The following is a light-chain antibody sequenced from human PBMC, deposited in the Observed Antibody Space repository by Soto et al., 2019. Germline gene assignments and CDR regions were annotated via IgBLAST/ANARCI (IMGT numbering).Light chain of an antibody. CDR3: QQSYSTPRT. V-gene: IGKV1-39*01. J-gene: IGKJ1*01. CDR2: AAS. Sequence: DIQMTQSPSSLSASVGDRVTITCRASRNISDYLNWYQQKSGEAPKLLIYAASSFQTGVPSRFSGSGSGTDFTLTISSRQPEDCATYYCQQSYSTPRTFGQGTKVEMK. CDR1: RNISDY.